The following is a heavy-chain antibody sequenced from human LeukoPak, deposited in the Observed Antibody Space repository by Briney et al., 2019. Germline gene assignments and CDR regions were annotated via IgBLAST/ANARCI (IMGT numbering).Heavy chain of an antibody. CDR3: ARAPYYDFWSGYWSGFDY. Sequence: ASVKVSCKASGGTFSSYAISWVRQAPGQGLEWMGEIIPIFGTANYAQKFQGRVTITTDESTSTAYMELSSLRSEDTAVYYCARAPYYDFWSGYWSGFDYWGQGTLVTVSS. J-gene: IGHJ4*02. CDR1: GGTFSSYA. V-gene: IGHV1-69*05. CDR2: IIPIFGTA. D-gene: IGHD3-3*01.